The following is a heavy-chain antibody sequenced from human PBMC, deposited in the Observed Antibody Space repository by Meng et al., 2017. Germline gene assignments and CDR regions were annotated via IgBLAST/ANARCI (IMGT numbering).Heavy chain of an antibody. Sequence: SETLSLTCAVSGDSVTSSYWWSWVRQPPGKGLEWIGESSDSGTTNYSPSLKSRITMSLDKSKNHFSLRLTSVTAADTAVYYCARDPIRYFDWIYYYYYGMDVWGQGTTVTVSS. CDR2: SSDSGTT. V-gene: IGHV4-4*02. CDR1: GDSVTSSYW. J-gene: IGHJ6*02. CDR3: ARDPIRYFDWIYYYYYGMDV. D-gene: IGHD3-9*01.